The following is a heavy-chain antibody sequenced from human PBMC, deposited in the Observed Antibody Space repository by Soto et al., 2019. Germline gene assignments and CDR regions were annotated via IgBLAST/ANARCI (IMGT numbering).Heavy chain of an antibody. CDR2: IYPGDSDT. J-gene: IGHJ6*02. Sequence: PGESLKISCKGSGYSFTSYWIGWVRQVPGKGLGWMGIIYPGDSDTRYSPSFQGQVTISADKSISTAYLQWSSLKASDTAMYYCARRRRGGKDGMDVWGQGTTVTVSS. D-gene: IGHD1-1*01. CDR3: ARRRRGGKDGMDV. V-gene: IGHV5-51*01. CDR1: GYSFTSYW.